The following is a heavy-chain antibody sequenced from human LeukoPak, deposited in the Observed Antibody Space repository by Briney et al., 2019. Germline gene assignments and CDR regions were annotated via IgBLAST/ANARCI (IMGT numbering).Heavy chain of an antibody. Sequence: ASVKVSCKVSGYTLTELSMHWVRQAPGKGHEWMGGFDPEDGETIYAQKFQGRVTMTEDTSTDTAYMELSSLRSEDTAVYYCATGGILRSFTPLFQHWGQGTLVTVSS. CDR2: FDPEDGET. V-gene: IGHV1-24*01. CDR3: ATGGILRSFTPLFQH. D-gene: IGHD1-26*01. CDR1: GYTLTELS. J-gene: IGHJ1*01.